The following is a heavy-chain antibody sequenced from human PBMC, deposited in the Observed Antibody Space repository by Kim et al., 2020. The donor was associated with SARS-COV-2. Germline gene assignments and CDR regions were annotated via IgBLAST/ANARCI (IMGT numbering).Heavy chain of an antibody. CDR3: TTGGVKSYYDFWSGSADYYMDV. J-gene: IGHJ6*03. CDR1: GFTFSNAW. V-gene: IGHV3-15*01. D-gene: IGHD3-3*01. CDR2: IKSKTDGGTT. Sequence: GGSLRLSCAASGFTFSNAWMSWVRQAPGKGLEWVGRIKSKTDGGTTDYAAPVKGRFTISRDDSKNTLYLQMNSLKTEDTAVYYCTTGGVKSYYDFWSGSADYYMDVWGKGTTVTVSS.